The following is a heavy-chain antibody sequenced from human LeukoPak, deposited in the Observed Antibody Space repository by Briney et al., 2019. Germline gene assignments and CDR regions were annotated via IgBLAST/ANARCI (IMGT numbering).Heavy chain of an antibody. Sequence: GGTLRLSCAASGFTFSSFGMSWVRQAPGKGLEWVSAIRSSGDNTWYADSVKVRFTISRDNAKNSLYLQMTSLRAEDTAVYYCARHRTASDYWGQGTLVTVSS. D-gene: IGHD3-16*02. CDR3: ARHRTASDY. CDR1: GFTFSSFG. V-gene: IGHV3-21*01. CDR2: IRSSGDNT. J-gene: IGHJ4*02.